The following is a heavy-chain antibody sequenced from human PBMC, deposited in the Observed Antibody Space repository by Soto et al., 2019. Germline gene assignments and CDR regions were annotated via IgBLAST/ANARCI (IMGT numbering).Heavy chain of an antibody. CDR3: AKDETRFGVVIRWFDY. CDR2: ISGSGGST. J-gene: IGHJ4*02. D-gene: IGHD3-3*01. Sequence: WSLRLSCSASGFTFSRYAMSWGRQAPGKGLEWVSAISGSGGSTYYADSVKGRFTISRDNSKNTLYLQMNSLRAEDTAVYYCAKDETRFGVVIRWFDYWGQGTLVTVSS. CDR1: GFTFSRYA. V-gene: IGHV3-23*01.